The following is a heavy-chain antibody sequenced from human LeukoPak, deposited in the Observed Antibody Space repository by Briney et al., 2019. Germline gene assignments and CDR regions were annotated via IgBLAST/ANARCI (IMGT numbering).Heavy chain of an antibody. V-gene: IGHV3-23*01. J-gene: IGHJ6*03. CDR1: GFTLSSYW. CDR2: ISGSGGST. Sequence: GGSLRLSCAASGFTLSSYWMSWVRQAPGKGLEWVSGISGSGGSTYYADSVKGRFTISRDNSKNTLYLQMNSLRAEDTAVYYCAKYRDDIVVVPVGYMDVWGKGTTVTISS. CDR3: AKYRDDIVVVPVGYMDV. D-gene: IGHD2-2*01.